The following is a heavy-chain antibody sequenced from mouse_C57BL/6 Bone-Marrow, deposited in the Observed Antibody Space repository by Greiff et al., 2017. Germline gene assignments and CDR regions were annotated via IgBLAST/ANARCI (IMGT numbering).Heavy chain of an antibody. V-gene: IGHV1-64*01. CDR2: IHPNSGST. CDR3: AGYYSDYFCSSLTIDY. CDR1: GYTFTSYW. J-gene: IGHJ2*03. Sequence: QVQLQQPGAELVKPGASVKLSCKASGYTFTSYWMHWVKQRPGQGLEWIGMIHPNSGSTNSNEKFKSKATLTVDKSSSTAYMQLSSLTSEDSAVYYCAGYYSDYFCSSLTIDYWGQGTSLTVSA. D-gene: IGHD1-1*01.